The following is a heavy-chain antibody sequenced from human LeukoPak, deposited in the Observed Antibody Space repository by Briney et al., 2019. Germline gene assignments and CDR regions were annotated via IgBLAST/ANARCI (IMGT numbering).Heavy chain of an antibody. D-gene: IGHD3-9*01. CDR1: GFTFSSYG. V-gene: IGHV3-23*01. Sequence: GGPLRLSCAASGFTFSSYGMSWVRQAPGKGLEWVSAISGSGGSTYYADSVKGRFTISRDNSKNTLYLQMNSLRAEDTAVYYCAKDLGYDILTGYPPDYWGQGTLVTVSS. CDR2: ISGSGGST. J-gene: IGHJ4*02. CDR3: AKDLGYDILTGYPPDY.